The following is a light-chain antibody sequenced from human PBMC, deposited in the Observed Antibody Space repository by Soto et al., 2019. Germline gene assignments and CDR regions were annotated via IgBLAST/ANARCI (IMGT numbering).Light chain of an antibody. J-gene: IGLJ1*01. Sequence: QSALTQPASVSGSPGQSITISCTGTSSDVGSYNLVSWYQHHPGKASKLIIYEVSKRPSGVSNRFSGSKSGNTASLTISGLQAEDEADYYCCSYAGSSTLVFGTGTKVTGL. CDR2: EVS. V-gene: IGLV2-23*02. CDR3: CSYAGSSTLV. CDR1: SSDVGSYNL.